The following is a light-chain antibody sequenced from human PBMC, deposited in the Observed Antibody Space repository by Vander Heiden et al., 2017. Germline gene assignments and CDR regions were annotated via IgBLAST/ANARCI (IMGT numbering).Light chain of an antibody. CDR3: LLYLTGGIWV. V-gene: IGLV8-61*01. J-gene: IGLJ3*02. CDR1: SGSVSTHHY. CDR2: ETK. Sequence: QTAVTQEPSLSVSPGGTVTLTCALTSGSVSTHHYPSWYRQTPGQAPRTPTFETKNRSSGVPYRFSGSIVGYKAALTITGAQADDDSIYYCLLYLTGGIWVFGGGTQLTVL.